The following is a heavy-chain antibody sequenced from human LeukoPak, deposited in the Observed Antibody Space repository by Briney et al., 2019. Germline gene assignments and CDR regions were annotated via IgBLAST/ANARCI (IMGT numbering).Heavy chain of an antibody. J-gene: IGHJ4*02. V-gene: IGHV1-2*02. D-gene: IGHD2-21*01. CDR3: ARDLGLLSDFLYYDY. CDR2: INPNSGGT. Sequence: GASVKVSCKASGYTFTGYYMHWVRQAPGQGLEWMGWINPNSGGTNYAQKFQGRVTMTRDTSISAAYMELSRLRSDDTAVYYCARDLGLLSDFLYYDYWGQGTLVTVSS. CDR1: GYTFTGYY.